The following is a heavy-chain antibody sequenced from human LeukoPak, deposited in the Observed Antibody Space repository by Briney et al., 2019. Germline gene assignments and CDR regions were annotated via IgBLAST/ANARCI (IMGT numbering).Heavy chain of an antibody. V-gene: IGHV3-11*01. CDR1: GYIFSDYY. CDR2: ISSSGSTI. D-gene: IGHD5-12*01. CDR3: ARDPGSGYEEHFDY. J-gene: IGHJ4*02. Sequence: GGSLRLSCAASGYIFSDYYMSWIRQAPGKGLVWVSYISSSGSTIYYADSVKGRFTISRDNAKDSLYLQMNSLRAEDTAVYYCARDPGSGYEEHFDYWGQGTLVTVSS.